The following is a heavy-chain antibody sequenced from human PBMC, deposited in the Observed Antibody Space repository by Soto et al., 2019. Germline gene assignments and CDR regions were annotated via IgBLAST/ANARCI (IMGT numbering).Heavy chain of an antibody. Sequence: QVQLQESGPGLVKPSETLSLTCTVSGGSISSYYWSWIRQPPGKGLEWIGYIYYSGSTNYNPPLKSRVTISVDTSKNQFSLKLSSVTAADTAVYYCARRRTPDYWGQGTLVTVSS. CDR1: GGSISSYY. CDR3: ARRRTPDY. CDR2: IYYSGST. V-gene: IGHV4-59*01. J-gene: IGHJ4*02.